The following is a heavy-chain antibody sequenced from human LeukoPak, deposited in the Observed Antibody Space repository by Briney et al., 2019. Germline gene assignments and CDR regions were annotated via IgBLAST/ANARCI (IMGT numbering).Heavy chain of an antibody. CDR2: IFHTGST. CDR1: GGSIGSDTFS. Sequence: SQTLSLTCTVSGGSIGSDTFSYNWIRQPPGKGLEWIGYIFHTGSTYYSPSLKSRVTTAVDRSKNQFSLKLSSVTAADTAVYYCVRGYRDYPYYFDNWGQGTLVTVSS. CDR3: VRGYRDYPYYFDN. J-gene: IGHJ4*02. D-gene: IGHD4-17*01. V-gene: IGHV4-30-2*01.